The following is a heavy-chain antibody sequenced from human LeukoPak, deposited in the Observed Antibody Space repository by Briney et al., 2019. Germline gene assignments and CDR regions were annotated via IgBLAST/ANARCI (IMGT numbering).Heavy chain of an antibody. Sequence: SETLSLTCTVSSGSLSSYYWNWLQQPAGKGLEWIGHIYTSGSTNYNPSLKSRVTMSVDTSKNQFSLKLNSVTAADTAFYYCAREYSSSSGKALDYWGQGTLVTVSS. J-gene: IGHJ4*02. CDR3: AREYSSSSGKALDY. V-gene: IGHV4-4*07. D-gene: IGHD6-6*01. CDR2: IYTSGST. CDR1: SGSLSSYY.